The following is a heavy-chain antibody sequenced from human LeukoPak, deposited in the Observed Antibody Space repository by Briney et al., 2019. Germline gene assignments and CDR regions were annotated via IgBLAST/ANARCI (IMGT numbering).Heavy chain of an antibody. J-gene: IGHJ4*02. Sequence: GASVKVSCKASGYTFTSYDINWVRQATGQGLEWMGWMNPNSGNIGYAQKFQGRVTMTRNTSIGTAYMELSSLRSEDTAVYYCARATGYSSSWYPYYFDYWGQGTLVTVSS. V-gene: IGHV1-8*01. CDR2: MNPNSGNI. CDR3: ARATGYSSSWYPYYFDY. CDR1: GYTFTSYD. D-gene: IGHD6-13*01.